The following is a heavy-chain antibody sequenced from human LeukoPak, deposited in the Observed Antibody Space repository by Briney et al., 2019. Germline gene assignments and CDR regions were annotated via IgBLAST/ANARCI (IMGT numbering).Heavy chain of an antibody. J-gene: IGHJ4*02. CDR1: GFTFSSYG. Sequence: GGSLRLSCAASGFTFSSYGMHWVRQAPGKGLEGVAFIRYDGSNKYYADSVKGRFTISRDNSKNTLYLQMNSLRAEETAVYYCAKGVTGTTAYWGQGTLVTVSS. CDR3: AKGVTGTTAY. CDR2: IRYDGSNK. D-gene: IGHD1-20*01. V-gene: IGHV3-30*02.